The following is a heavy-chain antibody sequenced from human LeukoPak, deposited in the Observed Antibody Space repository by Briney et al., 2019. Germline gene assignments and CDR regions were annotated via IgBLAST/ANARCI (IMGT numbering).Heavy chain of an antibody. CDR1: GGSMSSYH. Sequence: PSETLSLTCTVSGGSMSSYHWGWFRQPPGKGLEWIGYIYYSGSTSYNPYLKSRVTISVDTSKNQFSLKLSSVTAADTAMFYCATYGPFCGGDCLDSWGQGTLVTVSS. CDR2: IYYSGST. V-gene: IGHV4-59*08. D-gene: IGHD2-21*02. J-gene: IGHJ4*02. CDR3: ATYGPFCGGDCLDS.